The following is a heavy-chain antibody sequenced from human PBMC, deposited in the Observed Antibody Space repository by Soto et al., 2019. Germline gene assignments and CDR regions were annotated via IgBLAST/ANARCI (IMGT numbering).Heavy chain of an antibody. CDR1: GGTFSSYA. CDR2: IFPIFGTA. Sequence: SVKVSCKASGGTFSSYAISGVRQAPGDGPEWLGGIFPIFGTANYAQKFQGRVTITADESTSTAYMELSSLRSEDTAVYYCARDRPFEYSSSNWFDPWGQGTLVTVSS. D-gene: IGHD6-6*01. CDR3: ARDRPFEYSSSNWFDP. V-gene: IGHV1-69*13. J-gene: IGHJ5*02.